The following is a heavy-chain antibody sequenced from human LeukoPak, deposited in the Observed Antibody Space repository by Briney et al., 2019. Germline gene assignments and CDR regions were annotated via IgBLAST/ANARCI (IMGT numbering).Heavy chain of an antibody. D-gene: IGHD3-3*01. CDR3: AKGGTEVFGVVIH. CDR2: ISWNSGSI. J-gene: IGHJ4*02. V-gene: IGHV3-9*01. CDR1: GFTFDDYA. Sequence: GGSLRLSCAAPGFTFDDYAMHWVRQAPGKGLEWVSGISWNSGSIGYADSVKGRFTISRDNAKNSLYLQMNSLRAEDTALYYCAKGGTEVFGVVIHWGQGTLVTVSS.